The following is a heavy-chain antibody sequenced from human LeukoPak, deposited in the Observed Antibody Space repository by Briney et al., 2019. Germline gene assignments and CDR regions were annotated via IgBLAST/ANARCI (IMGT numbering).Heavy chain of an antibody. CDR2: IIPIFGTA. CDR3: ARDRNFNYVWGSYRYNPFDY. J-gene: IGHJ4*02. D-gene: IGHD3-16*02. V-gene: IGHV1-69*05. Sequence: SVKVSCKASGGTFSSYAISWVRQAPGQGLEWMGRIIPIFGTANYAQKFQGRVTITTDESTSTAYMELSSLGSEDTAVYYCARDRNFNYVWGSYRYNPFDYWGQGTLVTVSS. CDR1: GGTFSSYA.